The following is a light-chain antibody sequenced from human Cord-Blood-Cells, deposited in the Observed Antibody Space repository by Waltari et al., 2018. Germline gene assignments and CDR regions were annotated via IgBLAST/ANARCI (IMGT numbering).Light chain of an antibody. J-gene: IGKJ1*01. V-gene: IGKV1-39*01. CDR1: QSISSY. Sequence: DIQMTQSPSSLSASVGDRVTITCRVSQSISSYLDWYQQKPGKAPKLLIYAASSLQSGVPSRFSGSGSGTDFTLTISSLQPDDFATYYCQQNNSNSWTFGQGTKVEIK. CDR2: AAS. CDR3: QQNNSNSWT.